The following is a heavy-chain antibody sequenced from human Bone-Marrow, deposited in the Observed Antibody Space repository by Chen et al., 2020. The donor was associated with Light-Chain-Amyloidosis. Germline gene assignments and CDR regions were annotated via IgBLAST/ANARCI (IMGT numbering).Heavy chain of an antibody. CDR2: IIPTSGTA. D-gene: IGHD3-10*01. CDR3: ARAKLIRTYNWFDP. CDR1: GDTLDRYS. V-gene: IGHV1-69*01. Sequence: QVQLVQSGAEVKKPGASVKVSCKSSGDTLDRYSISWVRQAPGQGLEWMGGIIPTSGTANYAERFQGRVTITADDSTSTVYMELRSLRSDDTAVYYCARAKLIRTYNWFDPWGQGTLVTVSS. J-gene: IGHJ5*02.